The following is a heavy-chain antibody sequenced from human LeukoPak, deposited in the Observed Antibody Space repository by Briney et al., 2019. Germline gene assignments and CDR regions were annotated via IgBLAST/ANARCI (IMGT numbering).Heavy chain of an antibody. V-gene: IGHV3-23*01. CDR3: AKGPDMVRGGDWFDP. CDR1: GFTFSSYA. CDR2: ISGSGGST. J-gene: IGHJ5*02. D-gene: IGHD3-10*01. Sequence: GGSLRLSCAASGFTFSSYAMSWVRQAPGKGLEWVSAISGSGGSTYYADSVKGRFTISRDNSKNTLYLQMNSLRAEDTAVYYCAKGPDMVRGGDWFDPWGQGTLVTASS.